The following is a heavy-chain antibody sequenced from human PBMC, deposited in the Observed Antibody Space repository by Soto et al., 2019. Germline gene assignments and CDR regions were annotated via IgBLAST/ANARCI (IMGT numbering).Heavy chain of an antibody. CDR3: AGGVRFFGLVSRFWFAP. CDR1: GGSISSGGYY. J-gene: IGHJ5*02. D-gene: IGHD3-3*01. CDR2: IYNSGIT. Sequence: SETLSLTCTVSGGSISSGGYYWSWVRQSPGKGLEWIGHIYNSGITYYNPSLKSRVVISIDTSRNQFSLRLNSLTAADRAVYSCAGGVRFFGLVSRFWFAPGAQGTGVTFPS. V-gene: IGHV4-30-4*01.